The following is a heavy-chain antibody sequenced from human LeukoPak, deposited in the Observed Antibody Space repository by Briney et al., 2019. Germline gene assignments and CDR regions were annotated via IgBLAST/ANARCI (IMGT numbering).Heavy chain of an antibody. D-gene: IGHD6-6*01. Sequence: EASVTVSSKASGYTFTIYGISWVRQAPGQGVEWMGWISAYNGNTNYAQKLRGRVTMTTDTSTSTAYMELRSLRSDDTAVYYCARDIGYSSSNFDYWGQGTLVTVSS. CDR2: ISAYNGNT. J-gene: IGHJ4*02. CDR1: GYTFTIYG. V-gene: IGHV1-18*01. CDR3: ARDIGYSSSNFDY.